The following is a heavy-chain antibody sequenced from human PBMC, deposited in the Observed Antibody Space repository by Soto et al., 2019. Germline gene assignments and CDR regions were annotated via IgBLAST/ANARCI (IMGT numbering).Heavy chain of an antibody. J-gene: IGHJ4*02. CDR1: GFTFTNFA. Sequence: EVQLLESGGDLLQPGVSLRLSCSASGFTFTNFAMSWVRQAPGRGLEWVSTISETGAATYYADSVKGRFTISRDTSKNTLYLQMNSLGAEDTALYYCTGGGDNYGFPYFFDFWGQGTLVTVSS. V-gene: IGHV3-23*01. D-gene: IGHD5-18*01. CDR3: TGGGDNYGFPYFFDF. CDR2: ISETGAAT.